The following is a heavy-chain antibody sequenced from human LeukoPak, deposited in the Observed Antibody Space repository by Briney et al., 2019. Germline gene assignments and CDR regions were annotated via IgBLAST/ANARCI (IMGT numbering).Heavy chain of an antibody. D-gene: IGHD4-11*01. Sequence: GGSLRLSCAASGFTFNSYVMHWVRQAPGKGPEWVAVIEYDENRKYYEDSVKGRFTISRDNSKNMLYLQINSLTTEDTAVYYCARGYGENSDYHLKYWGQGTLVTVSS. J-gene: IGHJ4*02. V-gene: IGHV3-30*03. CDR1: GFTFNSYV. CDR2: IEYDENRK. CDR3: ARGYGENSDYHLKY.